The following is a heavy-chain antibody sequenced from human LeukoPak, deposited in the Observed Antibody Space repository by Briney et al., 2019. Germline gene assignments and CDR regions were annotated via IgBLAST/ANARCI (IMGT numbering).Heavy chain of an antibody. CDR1: GFTFSSYW. CDR3: ASPIYRY. CDR2: IYYSGST. Sequence: PGGSLRLSCAASGFTFSSYWMSWVRQPPGKGLEWIGSIYYSGSTYYNPSLKSRVTISVDTSKNQFSLKLSSVTAADTAVYYCASPIYRYWGQGTLVTVSS. J-gene: IGHJ4*02. V-gene: IGHV4-39*01. D-gene: IGHD3-16*02.